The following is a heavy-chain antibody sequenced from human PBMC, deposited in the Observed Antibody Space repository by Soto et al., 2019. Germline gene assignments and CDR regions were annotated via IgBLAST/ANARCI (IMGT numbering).Heavy chain of an antibody. Sequence: QITLKESGPPLVKPTQTLTLTCTFSGFSLSTSGVGVAWIRQPPGEALEWLALIYWDADKRYRPSLESRLTITKDTSKNAVVLTMTNMDSVDTATYYCAYRPCSGGSCYWFSFSGMDVWGQGTTVTVSS. CDR2: IYWDADK. D-gene: IGHD2-15*01. CDR1: GFSLSTSGVG. V-gene: IGHV2-5*02. J-gene: IGHJ6*02. CDR3: AYRPCSGGSCYWFSFSGMDV.